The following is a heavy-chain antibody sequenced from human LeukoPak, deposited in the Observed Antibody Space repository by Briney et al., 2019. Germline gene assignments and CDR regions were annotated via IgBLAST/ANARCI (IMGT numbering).Heavy chain of an antibody. CDR1: GYTLTGLS. D-gene: IGHD3-3*01. Sequence: GASVKVSCKVSGYTLTGLSMHWVRQAPGQGLEWMGGIIPIFGTANYAQKFQGRVTITADESTSTAYMELSSLRSEDTAVYYCARLTVGSAFGVVISGYYYGMDVWGQGTTVTVSS. V-gene: IGHV1-69*13. CDR2: IIPIFGTA. J-gene: IGHJ6*02. CDR3: ARLTVGSAFGVVISGYYYGMDV.